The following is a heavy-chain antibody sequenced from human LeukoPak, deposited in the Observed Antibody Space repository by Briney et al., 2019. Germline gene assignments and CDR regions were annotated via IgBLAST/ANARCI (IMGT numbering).Heavy chain of an antibody. Sequence: PGGSLRLSCAASGFTFSSYDMHWVRQATGKGLEWVSAIGTAGDTYYPGSVKGRFTISRENAKNSLYLQMNSLRAGDTAVYYCARGEGESAFDIWGQGTMVTVSS. CDR3: ARGEGESAFDI. D-gene: IGHD1-26*01. J-gene: IGHJ3*02. V-gene: IGHV3-13*01. CDR2: IGTAGDT. CDR1: GFTFSSYD.